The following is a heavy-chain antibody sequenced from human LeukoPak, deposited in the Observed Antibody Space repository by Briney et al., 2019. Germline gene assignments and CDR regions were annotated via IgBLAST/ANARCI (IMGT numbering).Heavy chain of an antibody. J-gene: IGHJ4*02. Sequence: SETLSLTCAVYGGSFSGYYWSWIRQPPGKGLEWIGEINHSGSTNYNPSLKSRVTISVDTSKNQFSLKLSSVTAADTAVYYCASFKVRGVSGYWGQGTLVTVSS. D-gene: IGHD3-10*01. CDR3: ASFKVRGVSGY. CDR2: INHSGST. V-gene: IGHV4-34*01. CDR1: GGSFSGYY.